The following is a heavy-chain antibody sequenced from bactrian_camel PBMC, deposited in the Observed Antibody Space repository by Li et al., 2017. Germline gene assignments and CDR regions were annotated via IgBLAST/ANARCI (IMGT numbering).Heavy chain of an antibody. CDR3: AATPRSDDSGCALTTEYRY. V-gene: IGHV3S55*01. Sequence: HVQLVESGGDSVQAGGSLRLSCQVFGDTYERYCMAWFRQAPGKEREGVAAAGDDDVTSYTDSVKGRFTISRDSAKNTLYLQMKDLKPEDTAMYYCAATPRSDDSGCALTTEYRYWGQGTQVTVS. CDR1: GDTYERYC. CDR2: AGDDDVT. J-gene: IGHJ4*01. D-gene: IGHD2*01.